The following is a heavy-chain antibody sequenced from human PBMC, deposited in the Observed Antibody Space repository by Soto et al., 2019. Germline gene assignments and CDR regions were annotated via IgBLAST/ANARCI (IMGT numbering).Heavy chain of an antibody. Sequence: GGSLRLSCAASGFAFSNAWMSWVRQAPGKGLEWVGRIKSKTDGGTTDYAAPVKGRFTISRDDSKNTLYLQMNSLKTEDTAVYYCTTYLAPNTEDFDYWGQGTLGTVS. CDR1: GFAFSNAW. CDR3: TTYLAPNTEDFDY. V-gene: IGHV3-15*01. D-gene: IGHD4-17*01. J-gene: IGHJ4*02. CDR2: IKSKTDGGTT.